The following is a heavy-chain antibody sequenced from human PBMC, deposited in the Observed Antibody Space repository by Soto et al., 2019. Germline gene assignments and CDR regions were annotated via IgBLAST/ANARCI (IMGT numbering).Heavy chain of an antibody. Sequence: EVQLLESGGGLVQPGGSLRLSCAASGFMFSSYAMNWVRQAPGKGLEWVSSISGGGGITHYADSVRGRFTISRDNCTDRLYMQINSLRAEDTAVYFCAKDKSRGVTVNADFWGQGTLVTVSS. CDR3: AKDKSRGVTVNADF. CDR1: GFMFSSYA. CDR2: ISGGGGIT. J-gene: IGHJ4*02. V-gene: IGHV3-23*01. D-gene: IGHD4-17*01.